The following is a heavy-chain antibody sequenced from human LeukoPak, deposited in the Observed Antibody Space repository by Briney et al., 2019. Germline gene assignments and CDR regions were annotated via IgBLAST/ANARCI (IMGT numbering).Heavy chain of an antibody. CDR1: GFTVNSNY. D-gene: IGHD1-26*01. CDR3: ARESSGSGDY. Sequence: PGGSLRLSCAASGFTVNSNYMSWVRQAPGKGLEWVSSISSSSSYIYYADSVKGRFTISRDNAKNSLYLQMNSLRAEDTAVYYCARESSGSGDYWGQGTLVTVSS. J-gene: IGHJ4*02. V-gene: IGHV3-21*01. CDR2: ISSSSSYI.